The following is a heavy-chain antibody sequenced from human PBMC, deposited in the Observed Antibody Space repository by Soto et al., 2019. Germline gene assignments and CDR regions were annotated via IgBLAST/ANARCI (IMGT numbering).Heavy chain of an antibody. CDR3: ARQFHP. Sequence: SETLSLTCTVSGGSVSSDTYYWTWIRQPPGKGLEWIGHIYNSGRTNYNPSLKSRVTISLDTSKNQFSLKLTSVTAADTALYYCARQFHPWGQGTLVTVSS. V-gene: IGHV4-61*01. J-gene: IGHJ5*02. CDR2: IYNSGRT. CDR1: GGSVSSDTYY.